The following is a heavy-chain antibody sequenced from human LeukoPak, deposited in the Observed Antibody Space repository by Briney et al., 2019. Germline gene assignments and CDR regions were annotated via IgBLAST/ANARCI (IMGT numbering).Heavy chain of an antibody. CDR2: ISSNGGST. D-gene: IGHD5-12*01. CDR3: ARGGYSGYERHYFDY. J-gene: IGHJ4*02. CDR1: GFTFSSYA. Sequence: GGSLRLSCAASGFTFSSYAMHWVRQAPGKGLEYVSAISSNGGSTYYANSVKGIFTISRDNSKNTLYLQMGSLRAEDMAVYYCARGGYSGYERHYFDYWGQGTLVTVSS. V-gene: IGHV3-64*01.